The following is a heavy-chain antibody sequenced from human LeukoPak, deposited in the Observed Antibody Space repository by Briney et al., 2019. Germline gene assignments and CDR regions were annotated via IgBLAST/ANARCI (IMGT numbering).Heavy chain of an antibody. CDR2: INPSGGST. CDR1: GYTFTSYY. J-gene: IGHJ4*02. CDR3: AKDLLGVTPPGY. D-gene: IGHD4-23*01. Sequence: ASVKVSCKASGYTFTSYYMHWVRQAPGQGLEWMGIINPSGGSTSYAQKFQGRVTMTRDTSTSTVYMELSSLRPEATAVYYCAKDLLGVTPPGYWGQGTLVTVAS. V-gene: IGHV1-46*01.